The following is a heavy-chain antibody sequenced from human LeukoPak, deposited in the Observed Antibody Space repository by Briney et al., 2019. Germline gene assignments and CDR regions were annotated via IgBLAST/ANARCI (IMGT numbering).Heavy chain of an antibody. CDR2: INHSGST. D-gene: IGHD6-19*01. J-gene: IGHJ4*02. CDR1: GGSFSGYY. V-gene: IGHV4-34*01. Sequence: SETLSLTCAVYGGSFSGYYWSWIRQPPGKGLEWIGEINHSGSTNYNPSLKSRVTISVDTSKNQFSLKLRSVTAADTAVYYCASLPGAVADFDYWGQGTLVTVSS. CDR3: ASLPGAVADFDY.